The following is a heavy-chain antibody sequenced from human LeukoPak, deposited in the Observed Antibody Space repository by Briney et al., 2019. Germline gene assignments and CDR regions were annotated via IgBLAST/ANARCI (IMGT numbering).Heavy chain of an antibody. V-gene: IGHV1-18*01. D-gene: IGHD6-19*01. Sequence: ASVKVSCKASGYTFTSYGISWVRQAPGQGLEWMGWISAYNGNTNYAQKLQGRVTMTTDTSTSTAYMELRSLRSDDTAVYYCARDPYSSGWYVPFDYWGQGTLVTVSS. CDR1: GYTFTSYG. CDR3: ARDPYSSGWYVPFDY. CDR2: ISAYNGNT. J-gene: IGHJ4*02.